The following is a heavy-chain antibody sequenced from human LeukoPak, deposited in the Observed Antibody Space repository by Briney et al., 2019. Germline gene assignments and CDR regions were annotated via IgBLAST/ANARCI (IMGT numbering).Heavy chain of an antibody. CDR3: AREGSITMVRGVINY. CDR2: ISAYNVNT. D-gene: IGHD3-10*01. CDR1: GYTFTSYG. J-gene: IGHJ4*02. V-gene: IGHV1-18*01. Sequence: ASVKVSCKASGYTFTSYGISWVRQAPGQGLEWMGWISAYNVNTNYAQKLQGRVTMTTDTSTSTAYMEMRSLRSDDTAVYYCAREGSITMVRGVINYWGQGTLVTVSS.